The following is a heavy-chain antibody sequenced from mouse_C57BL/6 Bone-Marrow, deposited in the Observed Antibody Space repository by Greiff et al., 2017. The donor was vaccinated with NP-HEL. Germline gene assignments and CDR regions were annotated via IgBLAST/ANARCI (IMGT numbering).Heavy chain of an antibody. CDR3: ARNDYDCYVDY. V-gene: IGHV2-2*01. J-gene: IGHJ2*01. D-gene: IGHD2-4*01. CDR1: GFSLTSYG. CDR2: IWSCGSA. Sequence: QVQLQQSGPGLVQPSQSLSITCTVSGFSLTSYGVHWVRQSPGKGLEWLGVIWSCGSADYNAAFISRLSISKDNSKSKVFFKMNSLQDDDTAIYYCARNDYDCYVDYWGQGTTLTVSS.